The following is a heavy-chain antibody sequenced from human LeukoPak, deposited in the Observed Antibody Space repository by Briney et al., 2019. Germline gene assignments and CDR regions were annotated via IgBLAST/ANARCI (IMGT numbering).Heavy chain of an antibody. J-gene: IGHJ4*02. D-gene: IGHD2-21*02. V-gene: IGHV1-2*02. CDR3: ARDPGGDYEYYFDY. CDR1: GYTFTGYY. Sequence: ASVKVSCKASGYTFTGYYMHWVRQAPGQGLEWMGWINPNSGGTNYAQKFQGRVTMTRDTSISTAYMELSRLRSDDTAVYYCARDPGGDYEYYFDYWGQGTLSPSPQ. CDR2: INPNSGGT.